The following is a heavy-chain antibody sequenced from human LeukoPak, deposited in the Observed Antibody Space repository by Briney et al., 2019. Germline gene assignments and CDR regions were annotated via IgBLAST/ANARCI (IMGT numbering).Heavy chain of an antibody. CDR1: GFTFNSYW. Sequence: GGSLRLSCAVSGFTFNSYWMHWVRQAPGAGLVWVSRIDSDGTDTTYADSVKGRFTISRDNAKNTLYLQMNSLRADDTAVYYCARDQRTLYYFDYWGQGTLVTVSS. V-gene: IGHV3-74*01. CDR2: IDSDGTDT. CDR3: ARDQRTLYYFDY. J-gene: IGHJ4*02.